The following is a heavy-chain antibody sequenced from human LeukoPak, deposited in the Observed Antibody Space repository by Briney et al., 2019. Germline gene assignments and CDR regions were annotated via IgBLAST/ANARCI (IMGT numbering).Heavy chain of an antibody. CDR2: ISWNSGSI. V-gene: IGHV3-9*01. CDR1: GFTFDDYA. Sequence: PGGSLRLSCAASGFTFDDYAMHWVRQAPGKGLEWVSGISWNSGSIGYADSVKGRFTISRDNAKNSLYLQMNSLRAEDTALYYCAKAGTEDYYYYSMDVWGKGTTVTVSS. J-gene: IGHJ6*03. CDR3: AKAGTEDYYYYSMDV. D-gene: IGHD1-1*01.